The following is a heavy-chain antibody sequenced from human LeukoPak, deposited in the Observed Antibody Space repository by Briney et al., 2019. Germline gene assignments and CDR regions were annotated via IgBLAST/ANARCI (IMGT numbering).Heavy chain of an antibody. CDR1: GGSIRSTSYY. D-gene: IGHD3-22*01. J-gene: IGHJ4*02. CDR3: ARALVYYYDSSGQFDY. CDR2: IYYSGST. Sequence: SETLSLTCTVSGGSIRSTSYYWGWIRQPPGKGLEWIGSIYYSGSTYYNPSLKSRVTISVDTSKNQFSLKLSSVTAADTAVYYCARALVYYYDSSGQFDYWGQGTLVTVSS. V-gene: IGHV4-39*07.